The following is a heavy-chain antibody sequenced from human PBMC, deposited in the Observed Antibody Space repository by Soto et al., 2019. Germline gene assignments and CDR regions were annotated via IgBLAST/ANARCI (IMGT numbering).Heavy chain of an antibody. V-gene: IGHV4-39*01. J-gene: IGHJ5*02. Sequence: QLQLQESGPGLVKPSETLPLTCTVSGGSISSSSYYWGWIRQPPGKGLEWIGSIYYSGSTYYNPSLKGRVTISGDTSKCQFSRKLISVTAADTAVYYCARRGIVGAPTGWFDPWGQGTLVTVSS. D-gene: IGHD1-26*01. CDR2: IYYSGST. CDR3: ARRGIVGAPTGWFDP. CDR1: GGSISSSSYY.